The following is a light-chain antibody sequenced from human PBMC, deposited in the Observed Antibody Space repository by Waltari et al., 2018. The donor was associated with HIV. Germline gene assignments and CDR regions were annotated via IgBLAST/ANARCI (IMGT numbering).Light chain of an antibody. J-gene: IGLJ2*01. CDR3: SSYAGSNKLV. CDR1: RSAVGGSHY. Sequence: QSALTQPPSASGSPGQSVTISCPGPRSAVGGSHYVSWYQQHPGNAPKRMIYEVSKRPSGVPDRFSGSKSGNTASLTVSGLQAEDEADYYCSSYAGSNKLVFGGGTKLTVL. V-gene: IGLV2-8*01. CDR2: EVS.